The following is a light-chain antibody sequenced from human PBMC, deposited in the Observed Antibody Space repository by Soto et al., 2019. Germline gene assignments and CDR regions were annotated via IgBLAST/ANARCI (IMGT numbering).Light chain of an antibody. CDR2: PAS. V-gene: IGKV1-9*01. Sequence: DIQSTQSPSFLSASVGDRVTVSCRASQDISTYLAWFQQKPGKVPQLLVYPASTLQDGVPSRFSGLGSGTEFTLTINNLQAEDFATYYCQHLRAYPFSFGQGTKVDIK. CDR3: QHLRAYPFS. J-gene: IGKJ2*03. CDR1: QDISTY.